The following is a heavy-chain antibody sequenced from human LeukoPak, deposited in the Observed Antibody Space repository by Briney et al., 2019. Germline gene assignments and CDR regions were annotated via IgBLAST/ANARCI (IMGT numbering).Heavy chain of an antibody. Sequence: PSETLSLTCTVSGGSISSYYWSWIRQPPGKGLEWIGYISYSGSTNYNPSLKSRVTISVDTSKNQFSLKLSSVTAADTAVYYCARAPRGFQWFVEYWGQGTLVTVSS. D-gene: IGHD3-22*01. CDR1: GGSISSYY. V-gene: IGHV4-59*01. J-gene: IGHJ4*02. CDR3: ARAPRGFQWFVEY. CDR2: ISYSGST.